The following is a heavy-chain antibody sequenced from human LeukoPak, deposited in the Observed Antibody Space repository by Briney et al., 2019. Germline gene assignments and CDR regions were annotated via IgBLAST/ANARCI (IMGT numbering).Heavy chain of an antibody. CDR2: INPNSGGT. Sequence: ASVEVSCKASGYTFTGYYMHWVRQAPGQGLEWMGWINPNSGGTNYAQKFQGRVTMTRDTSISTVYMELSRLRSDDTAVYYCARELVGSPPSGYYTRIYYFDYWGQGTLVTVSS. J-gene: IGHJ4*02. V-gene: IGHV1-2*02. CDR1: GYTFTGYY. D-gene: IGHD3-3*01. CDR3: ARELVGSPPSGYYTRIYYFDY.